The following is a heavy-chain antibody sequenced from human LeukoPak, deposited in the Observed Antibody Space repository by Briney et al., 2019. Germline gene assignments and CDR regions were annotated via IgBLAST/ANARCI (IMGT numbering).Heavy chain of an antibody. D-gene: IGHD3-10*01. CDR2: IKESGSEK. CDR3: ARGGPYYGSL. Sequence: GGSLRLSCASSGFTFSNYWMSWVRQAPGKGLEWVARIKESGSEKDYVDSVKGRFTISRDNAKSSLFLQMNSLRAEDTAVYYCARGGPYYGSLWGQGNLVTVSS. CDR1: GFTFSNYW. J-gene: IGHJ4*02. V-gene: IGHV3-7*04.